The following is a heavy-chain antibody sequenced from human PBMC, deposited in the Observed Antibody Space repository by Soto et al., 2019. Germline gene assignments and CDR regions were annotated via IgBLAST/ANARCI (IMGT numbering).Heavy chain of an antibody. Sequence: GGSLRLSCAASGLTLSSYAMSWVRQAPGKGLEWVSAISGSGERTYYGDSVKGRFTISRDSCKYTLYLQMNSLRADGTAVYYGAQTQGTNYKYSMDVWRQGTMLAVSS. CDR3: AQTQGTNYKYSMDV. J-gene: IGHJ6*02. V-gene: IGHV3-23*01. CDR1: GLTLSSYA. CDR2: ISGSGERT. D-gene: IGHD1-1*01.